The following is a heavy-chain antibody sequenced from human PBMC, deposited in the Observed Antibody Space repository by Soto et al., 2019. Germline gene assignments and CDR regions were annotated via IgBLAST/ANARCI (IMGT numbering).Heavy chain of an antibody. Sequence: ASVKISCKPSGYSFTDYAIHWVRQAPGQSLEWMGWVDTGNGNTRYSQKFQGRLTISRDTFARTATLELNSLKSEDTAVYYCARGAKWDPRGVEAQQDDYFDYWGRGTLVTVSS. CDR1: GYSFTDYA. CDR2: VDTGNGNT. D-gene: IGHD1-26*01. CDR3: ARGAKWDPRGVEAQQDDYFDY. V-gene: IGHV1-3*04. J-gene: IGHJ4*02.